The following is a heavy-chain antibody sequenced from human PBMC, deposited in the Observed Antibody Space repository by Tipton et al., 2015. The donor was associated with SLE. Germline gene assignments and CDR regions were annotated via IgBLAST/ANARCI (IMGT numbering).Heavy chain of an antibody. V-gene: IGHV3-48*03. J-gene: IGHJ6*02. Sequence: SLRLSCAASGFTFGSYEMNWVRQAPGKGLEWVSYISSSGSTIYYADSVKGRFTISRDNAKNSLYLQMNSLRAEDTAVHYCARGGIGYGMDVWGQGTTVTVSS. CDR3: ARGGIGYGMDV. D-gene: IGHD6-13*01. CDR1: GFTFGSYE. CDR2: ISSSGSTI.